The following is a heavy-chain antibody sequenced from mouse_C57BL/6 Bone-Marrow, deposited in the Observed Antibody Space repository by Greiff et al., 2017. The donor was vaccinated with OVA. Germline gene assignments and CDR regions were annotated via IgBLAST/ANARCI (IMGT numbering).Heavy chain of an antibody. CDR1: GYTFTSYT. D-gene: IGHD1-1*02. CDR3: ARRKGGKNWYFDV. V-gene: IGHV1-4*01. Sequence: VQLQQSGAELARPGASVKMSCKASGYTFTSYTMHWVKQRPGQGLEWIGYINPSSGYTKYNQKFKDKATLTAEKSSSTAYMQLSSLTSEDSAVYYCARRKGGKNWYFDVWGTGTTVTVSS. J-gene: IGHJ1*03. CDR2: INPSSGYT.